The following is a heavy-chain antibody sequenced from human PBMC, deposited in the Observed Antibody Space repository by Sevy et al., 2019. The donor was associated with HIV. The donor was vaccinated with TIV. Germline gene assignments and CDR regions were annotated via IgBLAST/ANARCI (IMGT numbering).Heavy chain of an antibody. Sequence: ASVKLSCKASGHTFTAYYMHWVRQAPGQGLEWMGWISTNSGATKFAQKFQDRVTMTSDTSISTVYMDLSRLRSDDTAVYFCARSGYYYGFDNWGQGTLVTVSS. V-gene: IGHV1-2*02. D-gene: IGHD3-22*01. J-gene: IGHJ4*02. CDR1: GHTFTAYY. CDR3: ARSGYYYGFDN. CDR2: ISTNSGAT.